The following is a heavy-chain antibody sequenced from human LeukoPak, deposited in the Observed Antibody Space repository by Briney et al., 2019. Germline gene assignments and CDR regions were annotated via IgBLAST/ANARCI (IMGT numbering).Heavy chain of an antibody. V-gene: IGHV3-21*01. Sequence: GGSLRLSCAASGFTFSSYSMNWVRQAPGKRLEWVSSISSSSSYIYYADSVKGRFTISRDNARTSLHLQMNSLRDEDTAVYYCARAVAGNTYFDYWGQGTLVTVSS. J-gene: IGHJ4*02. CDR2: ISSSSSYI. D-gene: IGHD6-19*01. CDR3: ARAVAGNTYFDY. CDR1: GFTFSSYS.